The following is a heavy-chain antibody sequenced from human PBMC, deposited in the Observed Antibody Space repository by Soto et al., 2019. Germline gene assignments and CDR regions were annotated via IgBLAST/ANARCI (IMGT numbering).Heavy chain of an antibody. D-gene: IGHD2-15*01. CDR1: GYTFTSYY. V-gene: IGHV1-46*01. J-gene: IGHJ5*02. CDR3: ARDRVDCSGGNCWRSVEDT. Sequence: QVQLVQSGAEVKKPGASVKVSCKASGYTFTSYYMHWVRQAPGQGLEWMGIIDPSGGGTSYAQKFQGRLTMTRDTSTSTVYMELSSLRSEDTAVYYCARDRVDCSGGNCWRSVEDTWGQGTPVTVSS. CDR2: IDPSGGGT.